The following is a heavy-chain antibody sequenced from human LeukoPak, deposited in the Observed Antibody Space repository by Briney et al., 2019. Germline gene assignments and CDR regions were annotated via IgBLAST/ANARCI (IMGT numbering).Heavy chain of an antibody. CDR1: GDSVSSNSAA. J-gene: IGHJ5*02. Sequence: SQTLSLTCAISGDSVSSNSAAWNWIRQSPSRGLEWLGRTYYRSKWCNDYAVSVKSRITINPDTSKNQFSLQLNSVTPEDTAVYYCAREKEQQLVFAWFDPWGQGALVTVSS. V-gene: IGHV6-1*01. CDR3: AREKEQQLVFAWFDP. CDR2: TYYRSKWCN. D-gene: IGHD6-13*01.